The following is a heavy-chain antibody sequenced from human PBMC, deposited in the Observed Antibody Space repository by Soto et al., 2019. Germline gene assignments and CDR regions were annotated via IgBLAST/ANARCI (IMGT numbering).Heavy chain of an antibody. CDR2: ITDVGST. CDR1: GGSVSSGSYF. V-gene: IGHV4-61*03. Sequence: PSETLSLTCAVSGGSVSSGSYFWTWIRQSPGKGLEWVGYITDVGSTNYNPSLKSRVTIPADTTKNHFSLNLGSVTAADTAVYYCARQRVLPAQYFFDSWGQGIPVTVSS. J-gene: IGHJ4*02. D-gene: IGHD6-25*01. CDR3: ARQRVLPAQYFFDS.